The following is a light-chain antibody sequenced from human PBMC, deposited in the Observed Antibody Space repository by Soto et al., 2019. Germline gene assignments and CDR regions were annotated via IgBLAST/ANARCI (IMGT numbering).Light chain of an antibody. CDR2: DAS. Sequence: DIQMTQSPSSLSASVGDRVTITCQASQNINNYLNWYQQKPGGAPKLLIYDASNLEAGVPSRFSGSGSGTDFTLTISSLQPEDVATYYCQKYNSAPWTFGQGTKVDIK. J-gene: IGKJ1*01. V-gene: IGKV1-33*01. CDR3: QKYNSAPWT. CDR1: QNINNY.